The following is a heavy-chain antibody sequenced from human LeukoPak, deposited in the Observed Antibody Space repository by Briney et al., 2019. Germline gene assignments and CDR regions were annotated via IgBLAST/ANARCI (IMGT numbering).Heavy chain of an antibody. CDR2: IYTSGST. V-gene: IGHV4-4*07. J-gene: IGHJ4*02. Sequence: SETLSLTCTVSGGSISNYFWSWIRQPAGKGLEWIGRIYTSGSTDYNPSLKSRVTMSVDTSKNQFSLKLHSVTAADTAVYYCARGPRNSDWYSIDYWGQGTLDTVSS. D-gene: IGHD6-19*01. CDR3: ARGPRNSDWYSIDY. CDR1: GGSISNYF.